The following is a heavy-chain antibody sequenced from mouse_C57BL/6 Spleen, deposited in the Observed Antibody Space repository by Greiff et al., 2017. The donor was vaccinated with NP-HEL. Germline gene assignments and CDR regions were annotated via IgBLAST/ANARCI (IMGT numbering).Heavy chain of an antibody. CDR1: GFTFSDYG. J-gene: IGHJ1*03. CDR3: ARKNYYGSSPWYFDV. Sequence: EVQLKESGGGLVKPGGSLKLSCAASGFTFSDYGMHWVRQAPEKGLEWVAYISSGSSTIYYADTVKGRFTISRDNAKNTLFLQMTSLRSEDTAMYYCARKNYYGSSPWYFDVWGTGTTVTVSS. V-gene: IGHV5-17*01. D-gene: IGHD1-1*01. CDR2: ISSGSSTI.